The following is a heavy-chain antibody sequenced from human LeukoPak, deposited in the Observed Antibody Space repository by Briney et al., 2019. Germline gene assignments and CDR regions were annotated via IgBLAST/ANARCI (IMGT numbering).Heavy chain of an antibody. J-gene: IGHJ3*02. CDR3: AREISSYFDWSGAFDI. D-gene: IGHD3-9*01. V-gene: IGHV3-21*01. Sequence: GGSLRLSCAASGFTFSSYSMNWVRQAPGKGLEWVSSISSSSSYIYYADSVKGRFTISRDNAKNSLYLQMNGLRAEDTAVYYCAREISSYFDWSGAFDIWGQGTMVTVSS. CDR1: GFTFSSYS. CDR2: ISSSSSYI.